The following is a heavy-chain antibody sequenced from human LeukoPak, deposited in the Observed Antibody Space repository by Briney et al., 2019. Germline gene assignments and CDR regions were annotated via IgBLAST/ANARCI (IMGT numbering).Heavy chain of an antibody. CDR2: ISYDGSNK. V-gene: IGHV3-30-3*01. D-gene: IGHD2-2*01. J-gene: IGHJ6*02. Sequence: PGGSLRLSCAASGFTFSSYAMHWVRQAPGKGLEWVAVISYDGSNKYYADSVKGRFTISRDNAKNSLYLQMNSLRAEDTAVYYCAREVGDIVVVPAAPIDYYGMDVWGQGTTVTVSS. CDR1: GFTFSSYA. CDR3: AREVGDIVVVPAAPIDYYGMDV.